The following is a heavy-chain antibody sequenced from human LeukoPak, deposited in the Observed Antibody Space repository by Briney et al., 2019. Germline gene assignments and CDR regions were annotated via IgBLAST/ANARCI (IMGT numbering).Heavy chain of an antibody. V-gene: IGHV3-9*01. CDR1: GFTFDDYA. J-gene: IGHJ3*02. CDR3: AKDMGSSWYVGAFDI. Sequence: GRSLRLSCAASGFTFDDYAMHWVRQAPGKGLEWVSGISWNSGSIGYADSVKGRFTISRDNAKNSLYLQMNSLRAEDTALYYCAKDMGSSWYVGAFDIWGQGTMVTVSS. CDR2: ISWNSGSI. D-gene: IGHD6-13*01.